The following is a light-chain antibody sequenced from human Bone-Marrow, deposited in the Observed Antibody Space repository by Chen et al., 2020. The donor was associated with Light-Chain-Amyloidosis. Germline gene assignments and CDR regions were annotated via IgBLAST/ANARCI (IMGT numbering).Light chain of an antibody. J-gene: IGLJ3*02. CDR3: ATWESSLTVLM. V-gene: IGLV1-51*02. CDR1: NSNIGINY. CDR2: ENN. Sequence: QSVLPQPPSVSAAPGQKVTISCSGSNSNIGINYVSWYQQRPGTSPKLLIYENNQRPSEILDRFSGSKSGTSATLGVAVLQTVDEADYYCATWESSLTVLMFGGGTKLTVL.